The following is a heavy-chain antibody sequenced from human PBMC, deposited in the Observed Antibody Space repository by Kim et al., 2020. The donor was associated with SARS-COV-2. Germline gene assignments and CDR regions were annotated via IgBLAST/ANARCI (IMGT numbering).Heavy chain of an antibody. J-gene: IGHJ4*02. Sequence: GGSLRLSCAASGFTFSSYWMSWVRQAPGKGLEWVANIKQDGSEKYYVDSVKGRFIISRDNAENSLYLQMNSLRAEDTAVNYCARDRPGAAPRYWGQGTLVTVSS. CDR3: ARDRPGAAPRY. D-gene: IGHD3-10*01. CDR1: GFTFSSYW. V-gene: IGHV3-7*01. CDR2: IKQDGSEK.